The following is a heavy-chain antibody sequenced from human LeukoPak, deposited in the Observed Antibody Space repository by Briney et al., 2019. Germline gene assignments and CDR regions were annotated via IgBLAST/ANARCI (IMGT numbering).Heavy chain of an antibody. V-gene: IGHV3-30*18. CDR2: ISYDGTNK. J-gene: IGHJ2*01. CDR1: GFTFSSHG. Sequence: PGGSLRLSCAASGFTFSSHGIHWVRQAPDKGLEWVAFISYDGTNKYYADSVRGRFTVSRDNSKNTLYLQMNSLRAEDTAVYYCAKGWYFDLWGRGTLVTVSS. CDR3: AKGWYFDL.